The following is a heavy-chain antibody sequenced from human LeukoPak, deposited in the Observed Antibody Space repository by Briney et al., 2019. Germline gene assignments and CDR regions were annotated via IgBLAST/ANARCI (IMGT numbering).Heavy chain of an antibody. J-gene: IGHJ1*01. V-gene: IGHV1-18*01. CDR2: ISAYNGNT. CDR3: ARDTSSSWYVGIFQH. Sequence: GASVKVSCKASGYTFTSYGISWVRQAPGQGLEWMVWISAYNGNTNYAQKLQGRVTMTTDTSTSTAYMELRSLRSDDTAVYYCARDTSSSWYVGIFQHWGQGTLVTVSS. CDR1: GYTFTSYG. D-gene: IGHD6-13*01.